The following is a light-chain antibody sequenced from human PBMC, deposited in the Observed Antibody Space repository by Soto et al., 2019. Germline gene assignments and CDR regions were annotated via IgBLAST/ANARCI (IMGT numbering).Light chain of an antibody. CDR2: GAS. CDR1: QSVSSSY. Sequence: EIVLTQSPGTLSLSPGERVTLSCRASQSVSSSYLAWYQQKPGQAPRLLIYGASSRATGIPDRFSGSGSGTDFTLTISRLEPEDFAVYYCQQYGSSPYTFGQGTKRESK. V-gene: IGKV3-20*01. J-gene: IGKJ2*01. CDR3: QQYGSSPYT.